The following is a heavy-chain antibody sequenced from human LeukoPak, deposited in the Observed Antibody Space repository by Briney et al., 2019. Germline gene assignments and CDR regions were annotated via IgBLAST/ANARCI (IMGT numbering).Heavy chain of an antibody. V-gene: IGHV1-69*13. J-gene: IGHJ5*02. CDR1: GGTFTSYA. D-gene: IGHD1-26*01. CDR3: ARKLRLGGNWFDP. CDR2: IIPISGTT. Sequence: SVKVSCKTSGGTFTSYAITWVRQAPGQGLEWMGKIIPISGTTNYAQKFQGRVTFTADESTSTAYMELSSLRSENTALYYCARKLRLGGNWFDPWGQGTLVTVSS.